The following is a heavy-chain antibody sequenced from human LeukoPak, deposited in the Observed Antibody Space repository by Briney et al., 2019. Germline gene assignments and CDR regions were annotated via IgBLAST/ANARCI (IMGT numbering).Heavy chain of an antibody. Sequence: PGGSLRLSCAASGFTFSSYAMHWVRQAPGKGLEYVSAISSNGGSTYYANSVKGRFTISRDNSKNTLYLQMGSLRAEDTAVYYCARGTSAVRNLDSWGQGTLVTVSS. CDR3: ARGTSAVRNLDS. D-gene: IGHD1-14*01. CDR1: GFTFSSYA. V-gene: IGHV3-64*01. CDR2: ISSNGGST. J-gene: IGHJ5*01.